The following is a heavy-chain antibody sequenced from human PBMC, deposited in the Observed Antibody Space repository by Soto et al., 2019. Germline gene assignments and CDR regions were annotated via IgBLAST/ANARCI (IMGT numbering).Heavy chain of an antibody. CDR2: IYHSGST. V-gene: IGHV4-4*02. D-gene: IGHD3-10*01. J-gene: IGHJ4*02. Sequence: PSETLSLTCAVSGGSISSSNWWSWVRQPPGKGLEWIGEIYHSGSTNYNPSLKSRVTISVDKSKNQFSLKLTSVTAADAAVYYCARHGGDYGSGTIYYFDSWGQGTLVTVSS. CDR3: ARHGGDYGSGTIYYFDS. CDR1: GGSISSSNW.